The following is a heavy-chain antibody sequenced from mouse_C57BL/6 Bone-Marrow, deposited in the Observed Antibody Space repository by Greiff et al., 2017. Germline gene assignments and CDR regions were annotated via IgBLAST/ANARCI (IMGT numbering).Heavy chain of an antibody. D-gene: IGHD1-1*01. CDR3: TRVLFITTVVVPMDY. Sequence: EVKLMESGEGLVKPGGSLKLSCAASGFTFSSYAMSWVRQTPEKRLEWVAYISSGGDYIYYADTVKGRFTISRDNARNTLYLQMSSLKSEDTAMYYCTRVLFITTVVVPMDYWGQGTSVTVSS. CDR2: ISSGGDYI. J-gene: IGHJ4*01. V-gene: IGHV5-9-1*02. CDR1: GFTFSSYA.